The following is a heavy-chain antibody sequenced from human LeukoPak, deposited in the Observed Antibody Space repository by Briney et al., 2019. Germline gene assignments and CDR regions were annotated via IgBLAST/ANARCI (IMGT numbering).Heavy chain of an antibody. CDR3: AMYYYDSSGYYYYFDY. D-gene: IGHD3-22*01. V-gene: IGHV1-69*05. Sequence: ASVKVSCKASGGTFSSYAISWVRQAPGQGLEWMGGIIPIFGTANYAQKFQGRVTITTDESTSTAYMELSSLRSGDTAVYYCAMYYYDSSGYYYYFDYWGQGTLVTVSS. CDR2: IIPIFGTA. J-gene: IGHJ4*02. CDR1: GGTFSSYA.